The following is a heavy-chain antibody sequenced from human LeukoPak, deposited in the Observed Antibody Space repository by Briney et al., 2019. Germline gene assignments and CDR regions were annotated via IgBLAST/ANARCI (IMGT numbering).Heavy chain of an antibody. CDR3: ALGAYGYNFDY. Sequence: PGGSLRLSCAASGFTFSSSVMHWVRQAPGKGLEWVAGISSDGNSKFYADSVKGRFTISRDNSKNTLYLQMNSLRAEDTAVYYCALGAYGYNFDYWGQGTLVTVSS. J-gene: IGHJ4*02. V-gene: IGHV3-30*03. D-gene: IGHD5-24*01. CDR2: ISSDGNSK. CDR1: GFTFSSSV.